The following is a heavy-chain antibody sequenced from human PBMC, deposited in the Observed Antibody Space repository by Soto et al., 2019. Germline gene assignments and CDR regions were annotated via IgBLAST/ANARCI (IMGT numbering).Heavy chain of an antibody. V-gene: IGHV4-34*01. CDR3: ARGRKAYSSSWYVD. CDR2: INDSGGT. D-gene: IGHD6-13*01. CDR1: GGSFSGYC. J-gene: IGHJ4*02. Sequence: QVQLQQWGAGLLKPSETLSLNCAVYGGSFSGYCWSWIRQPPGKGLEWIGEINDSGGTNYNPSLKSRVSISVDTSKNQFSLNLSSVTAADTAVYHCARGRKAYSSSWYVDWGQRTLVTVSS.